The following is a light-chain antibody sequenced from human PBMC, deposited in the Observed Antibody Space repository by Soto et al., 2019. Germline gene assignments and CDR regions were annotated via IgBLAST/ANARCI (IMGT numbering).Light chain of an antibody. CDR1: SSSIGAGYE. V-gene: IGLV1-40*01. J-gene: IGLJ1*01. CDR2: GNG. Sequence: QSVLTQPPSVSGAPGQRVTISCSGTSSSIGAGYEVHWYHQLPGTAPKLVVSGNGNRPSGVPDRLSASKSATSASLTITGLQAEDEADYYCQSYDRSLSGSFFGTGTKVTVL. CDR3: QSYDRSLSGSF.